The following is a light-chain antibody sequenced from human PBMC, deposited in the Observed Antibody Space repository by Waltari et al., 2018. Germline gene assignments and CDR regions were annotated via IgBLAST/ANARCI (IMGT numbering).Light chain of an antibody. J-gene: IGKJ1*01. CDR3: QHYVRLPAT. Sequence: EIVLTQSPGSLSSSPGERVTLSCRASQSVSRALAWYQQKPGQAPRRLTFGASNRATGIPDRFSGSGSETDFSLTISRLEPEDFAVYYCQHYVRLPATFGRGTKVEIK. CDR2: GAS. CDR1: QSVSRA. V-gene: IGKV3-20*01.